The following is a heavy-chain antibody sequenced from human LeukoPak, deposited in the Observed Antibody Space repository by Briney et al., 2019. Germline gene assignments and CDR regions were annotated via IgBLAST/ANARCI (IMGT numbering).Heavy chain of an antibody. CDR1: GFTFSSYA. J-gene: IGHJ4*02. Sequence: GGPLRLSCAASGFTFSSYAMHWVRQAPGKGLEYVSAISSNGGSTYYANSVKGRFTISRDNSKDTLYLQMGSLRAEDMAVYYCARDQGSLVWFGEPLDYWGQGTLVTVSS. D-gene: IGHD3-10*01. V-gene: IGHV3-64*01. CDR3: ARDQGSLVWFGEPLDY. CDR2: ISSNGGST.